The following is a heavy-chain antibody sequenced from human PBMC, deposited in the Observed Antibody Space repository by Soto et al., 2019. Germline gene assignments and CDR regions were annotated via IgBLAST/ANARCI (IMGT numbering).Heavy chain of an antibody. D-gene: IGHD5-12*01. CDR2: IYHSGST. J-gene: IGHJ4*02. CDR3: ARGVATNEFDS. CDR1: GGSISSGGYS. V-gene: IGHV4-30-2*01. Sequence: PSETLSLTCAVSGGSISSGGYSWSWIRQPPGKGLEWIGYIYHSGSTYYNPSLKSRVTISVDRSKNQFSLRLSSVTAADTAVYYCARGVATNEFDSWGQGTLVTVS.